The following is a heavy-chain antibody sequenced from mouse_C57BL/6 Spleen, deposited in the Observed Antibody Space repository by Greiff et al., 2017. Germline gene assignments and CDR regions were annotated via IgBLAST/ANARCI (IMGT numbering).Heavy chain of an antibody. CDR2: IYPRSGNT. CDR3: ARRADGNYVGY. D-gene: IGHD2-1*01. V-gene: IGHV1-81*01. J-gene: IGHJ2*01. CDR1: GYTFTSYG. Sequence: VQLQQSGAELARPGASVKLSCKASGYTFTSYGISWVKQRTGQGLEWIGEIYPRSGNTYYNEKFKGKATLTADKSSSTAYMELRSLTSEDSAVYFCARRADGNYVGYWGQGTTLTVSS.